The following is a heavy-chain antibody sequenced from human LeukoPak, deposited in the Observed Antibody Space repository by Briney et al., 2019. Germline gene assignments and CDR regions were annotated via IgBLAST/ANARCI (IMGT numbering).Heavy chain of an antibody. Sequence: SETLSLTCTVSGGSVSSGGYYWSWIRQPPGKGLEWIGYIYYSGSTNYNPSLKSRVTISVDTSKNQFSLKLSSVTAADTAVYYCARGTMVRGGPQDYWGQGTLVTVSS. D-gene: IGHD3-10*01. J-gene: IGHJ4*02. V-gene: IGHV4-61*08. CDR1: GGSVSSGGYY. CDR3: ARGTMVRGGPQDY. CDR2: IYYSGST.